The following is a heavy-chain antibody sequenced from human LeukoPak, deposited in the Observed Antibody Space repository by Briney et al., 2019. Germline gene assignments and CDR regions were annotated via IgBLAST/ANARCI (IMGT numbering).Heavy chain of an antibody. J-gene: IGHJ6*02. CDR3: ATTQWGYGGNSHYYYGMDV. V-gene: IGHV1-69*06. CDR2: IIPIFGTA. D-gene: IGHD4-23*01. Sequence: GASVKVSCKASGGTFSSYAISWVRQAPGQGLEWMGGIIPIFGTANYAQKFQGRVTMTEDTSTDTAYMELSSLRSEDTAVYYCATTQWGYGGNSHYYYGMDVWGQGTTVTVSS. CDR1: GGTFSSYA.